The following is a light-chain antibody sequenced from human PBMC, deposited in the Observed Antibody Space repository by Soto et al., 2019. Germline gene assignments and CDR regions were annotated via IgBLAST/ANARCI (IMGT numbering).Light chain of an antibody. V-gene: IGKV2-28*01. CDR1: GDLQRSHGYSY. Sequence: DIVMTQSPLSLPVIPGEPASISCRSRGDLQRSHGYSYLDWYLQKPGQSPQLLIYLGSNRASGVPDRFSGSGSGTDFTLKISSVEAEDVGVYYCMQVLQTPYTFGQGTRLEIK. J-gene: IGKJ2*01. CDR3: MQVLQTPYT. CDR2: LGS.